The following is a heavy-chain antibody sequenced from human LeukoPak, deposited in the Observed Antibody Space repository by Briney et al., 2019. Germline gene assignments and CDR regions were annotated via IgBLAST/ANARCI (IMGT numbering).Heavy chain of an antibody. D-gene: IGHD6-19*01. CDR3: ARYNSGYLDY. J-gene: IGHJ4*02. Sequence: PGGSLRLSCAASGFTFSSYGMHWVRQAPGEGLEWVAVIWYDGSKKYHADPVEGRVSISRDNSRNTLYLELNSLRAEDTAVYYCARYNSGYLDYWGQGTLVTVSS. CDR1: GFTFSSYG. V-gene: IGHV3-33*01. CDR2: IWYDGSKK.